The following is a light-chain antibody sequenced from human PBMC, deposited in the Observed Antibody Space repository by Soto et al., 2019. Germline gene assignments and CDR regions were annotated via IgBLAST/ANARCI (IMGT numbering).Light chain of an antibody. J-gene: IGLJ3*02. CDR1: SSNIVTGYD. V-gene: IGLV1-40*01. CDR2: GNT. CDR3: QSYDSSLSGPWV. Sequence: QSVLTQPPSVSGAPGQRVSISCTGSSSNIVTGYDVHWYQHLPGTAPKLLIYGNTNRPSGVPDRFSGSKSGTSASLAITGVQAEDEADYYCQSYDSSLSGPWVFGGGTQLTVL.